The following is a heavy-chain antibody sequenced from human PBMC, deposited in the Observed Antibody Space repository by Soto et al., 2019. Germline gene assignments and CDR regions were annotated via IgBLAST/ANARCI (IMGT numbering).Heavy chain of an antibody. CDR2: IYYSGST. V-gene: IGHV4-59*01. D-gene: IGHD3-16*01. Sequence: PSETLSLTCTVSGGSISSYYWSCIRQPPGKGLEWIGYIYYSGSTNYNPSLKSRITISVDTSKNQFSLKLSSVTAADTAVYYCARGLIRDFDYWGQGTLVTVSS. J-gene: IGHJ4*02. CDR3: ARGLIRDFDY. CDR1: GGSISSYY.